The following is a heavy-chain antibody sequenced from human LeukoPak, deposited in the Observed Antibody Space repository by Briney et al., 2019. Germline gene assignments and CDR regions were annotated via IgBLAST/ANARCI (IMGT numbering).Heavy chain of an antibody. J-gene: IGHJ3*02. D-gene: IGHD3-22*01. CDR1: GYTFTSYD. Sequence: ASVKVSCKASGYTFTSYDINWVRQATGQGLEWMGWMNPNSGNTGYAQKFQGRVTMTRNTPISTAYMELSSLRSEDTAVYYCAREPPIYYDSSGYYYGRAFDIWGQGTMVTVSS. CDR3: AREPPIYYDSSGYYYGRAFDI. V-gene: IGHV1-8*01. CDR2: MNPNSGNT.